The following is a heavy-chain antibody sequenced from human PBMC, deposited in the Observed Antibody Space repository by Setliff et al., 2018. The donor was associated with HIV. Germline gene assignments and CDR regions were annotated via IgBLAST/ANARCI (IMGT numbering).Heavy chain of an antibody. V-gene: IGHV5-51*01. D-gene: IGHD6-13*01. CDR3: ARSGTGYSSSWDVPDFDY. Sequence: ESLKISCKGSGYGFTNYWIGWVRPVPGNGLEWMGIIYPGDSDTRYSPSFHGQVTISADKSISTAYLQWSSLKASDTAMYYCARSGTGYSSSWDVPDFDYWGQGTLVTVS. J-gene: IGHJ4*02. CDR1: GYGFTNYW. CDR2: IYPGDSDT.